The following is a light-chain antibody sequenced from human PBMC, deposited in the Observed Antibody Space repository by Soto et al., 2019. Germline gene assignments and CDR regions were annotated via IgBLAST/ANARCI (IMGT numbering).Light chain of an antibody. V-gene: IGKV3-20*01. CDR2: GAS. J-gene: IGKJ1*01. CDR3: QQYGSSPRT. Sequence: EIVLTQSPGTLSFSPGERATLSCRASQSVSSSYLAWYQQKPGQAPRLLIYGASSRATGIPDRFSGSGSGTDFTLTISSLEAEDFAVYYCQQYGSSPRTFGQGTKVEIK. CDR1: QSVSSSY.